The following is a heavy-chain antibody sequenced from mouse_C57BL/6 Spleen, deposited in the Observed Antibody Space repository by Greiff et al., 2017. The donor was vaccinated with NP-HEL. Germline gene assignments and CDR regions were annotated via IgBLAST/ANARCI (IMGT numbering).Heavy chain of an antibody. D-gene: IGHD1-1*01. CDR3: AREEFITTVNGYFDV. J-gene: IGHJ1*03. CDR1: GYTFTSYG. V-gene: IGHV1-81*01. Sequence: QVQLQQSGAELARPGASVKLSCKASGYTFTSYGISWVKQRSGQGLEWIGEIYPRSGNTYYNEKFKGKATLTADKSSSTAYMELRSLTSEDSAVYFCAREEFITTVNGYFDVWGTGTTVTVSS. CDR2: IYPRSGNT.